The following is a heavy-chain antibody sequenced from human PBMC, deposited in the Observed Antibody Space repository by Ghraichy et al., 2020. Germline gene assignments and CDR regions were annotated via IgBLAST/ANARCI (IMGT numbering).Heavy chain of an antibody. J-gene: IGHJ4*02. Sequence: GSLRLSCAVYGGSFSGYYWSWIRQPPGKGLEWIGEINHSGSTNYNPSLKSRVTISVDTSKNQFSLKLSSVTAADTAVYYCARGKRERMGLCSGGSCRYPTFDYWGQGTLVTVSS. CDR2: INHSGST. CDR1: GGSFSGYY. CDR3: ARGKRERMGLCSGGSCRYPTFDY. D-gene: IGHD2-15*01. V-gene: IGHV4-34*01.